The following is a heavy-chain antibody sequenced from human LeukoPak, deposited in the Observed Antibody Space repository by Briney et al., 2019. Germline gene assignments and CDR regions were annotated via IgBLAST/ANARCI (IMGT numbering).Heavy chain of an antibody. CDR1: GFTFDDYA. CDR3: AKDSGSGYFHGDY. D-gene: IGHD3-22*01. Sequence: PGGSLRLSCAASGFTFDDYAMHRVRQAPGKGLEWVSLISWDGGSTYYADSVKGRFTISRDNSKNSLYLQMNSLRAEDTALYYCAKDSGSGYFHGDYWGQGTLVTVSS. J-gene: IGHJ4*02. V-gene: IGHV3-43D*03. CDR2: ISWDGGST.